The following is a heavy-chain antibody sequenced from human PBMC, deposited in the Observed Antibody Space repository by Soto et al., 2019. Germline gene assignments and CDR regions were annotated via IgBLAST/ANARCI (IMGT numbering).Heavy chain of an antibody. V-gene: IGHV4-31*03. D-gene: IGHD4-4*01. CDR3: AMTTYNWFDP. Sequence: SETLSLTCTVSGGSISSGGYYWSWIRQHPGKGLEWIGYIYYSGSTYYNPSLKSRVTISVDTSKNQFSLKLSSVTAADTAVYYCAMTTYNWFDPWGQGTLVTVSS. CDR1: GGSISSGGYY. J-gene: IGHJ5*02. CDR2: IYYSGST.